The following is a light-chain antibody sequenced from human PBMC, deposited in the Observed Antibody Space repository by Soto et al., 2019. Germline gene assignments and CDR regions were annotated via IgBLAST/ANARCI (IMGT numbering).Light chain of an antibody. J-gene: IGKJ3*01. CDR2: DAS. CDR1: QGISSA. CDR3: QQFNSYPRT. V-gene: IGKV1-13*02. Sequence: AIQLTQSPSSLSASVGDRVTITCRAIQGISSALAWYQQKPGKAPNLLIYDASSLESGVPSRFSGSGSGTDFTLTISSLQTEDFATYYCQQFNSYPRTFGPGTKVDIK.